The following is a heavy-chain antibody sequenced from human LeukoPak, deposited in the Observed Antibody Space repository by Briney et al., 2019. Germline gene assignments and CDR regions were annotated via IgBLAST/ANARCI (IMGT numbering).Heavy chain of an antibody. V-gene: IGHV3-74*03. D-gene: IGHD3-10*01. J-gene: IGHJ4*02. CDR2: ITYDGDNT. Sequence: GGSLRLSCVASGFTFSDYWIHWVRQAPGKGLVWVSRITYDGDNTAYADSVRGRFTTSRDNAKNTVYLQLDSLRAEDTAVYYCAGDSGVPTPLDYWGQGALVTVSS. CDR3: AGDSGVPTPLDY. CDR1: GFTFSDYW.